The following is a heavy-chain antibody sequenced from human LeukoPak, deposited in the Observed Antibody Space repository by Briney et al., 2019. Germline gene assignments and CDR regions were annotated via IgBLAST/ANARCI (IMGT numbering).Heavy chain of an antibody. CDR2: IIPIFGTP. CDR3: ARASRSFVWATFDY. J-gene: IGHJ4*02. V-gene: IGHV1-69*13. CDR1: GGTFSSYA. D-gene: IGHD1-26*01. Sequence: ASVKVSCKASGGTFSSYAISWVRQAPGQGLEWMGGIIPIFGTPNYAQKFQGRVTITADESTSAAYMELSSLRSEDTAVYYCARASRSFVWATFDYWGQGTLVTVSS.